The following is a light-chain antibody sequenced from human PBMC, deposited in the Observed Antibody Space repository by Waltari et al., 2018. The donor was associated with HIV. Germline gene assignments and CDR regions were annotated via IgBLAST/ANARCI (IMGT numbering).Light chain of an antibody. CDR3: QHFASSPYT. Sequence: IVLTQSPGTLSLSPGERATLSCRASQTVSSSYLAWYQQKPGLAPRLFIHGASNRATGIPDRFSGSGSGTDFTLTISRVEPEDFAVYYCQHFASSPYTFGQGTKLEIK. V-gene: IGKV3-20*01. J-gene: IGKJ2*01. CDR1: QTVSSSY. CDR2: GAS.